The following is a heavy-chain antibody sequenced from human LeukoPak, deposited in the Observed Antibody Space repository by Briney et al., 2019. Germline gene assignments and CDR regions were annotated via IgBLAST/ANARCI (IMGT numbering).Heavy chain of an antibody. CDR1: GGSISSYY. CDR2: FYYSAST. Sequence: NPAGLLTFTCSASGGSISSYYWSWLRKPPGKGLEWIGYFYYSASTNYNPSLKSRVTISVDTSKNTFSLKRSSVTAADTALYYSARDRSSNYYYYHCMDVWARGTTVSVSS. CDR3: ARDRSSNYYYYHCMDV. D-gene: IGHD4-11*01. J-gene: IGHJ6*02. V-gene: IGHV4-59*13.